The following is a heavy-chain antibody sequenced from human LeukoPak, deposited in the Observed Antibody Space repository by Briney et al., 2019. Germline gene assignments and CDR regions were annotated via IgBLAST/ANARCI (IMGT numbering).Heavy chain of an antibody. CDR2: ISSSSSYI. V-gene: IGHV3-21*01. CDR3: TSTLAGDYGLIFDY. D-gene: IGHD4-17*01. J-gene: IGHJ4*02. CDR1: GFTFSSYS. Sequence: GGSLRLSCAASGFTFSSYSMNWVRQAPGKGLEWVSSISSSSSYIYYADSVKGRFTISRDNAKNSLYLQMNSLRAEDTAVYYCTSTLAGDYGLIFDYWGQGTLVTVSS.